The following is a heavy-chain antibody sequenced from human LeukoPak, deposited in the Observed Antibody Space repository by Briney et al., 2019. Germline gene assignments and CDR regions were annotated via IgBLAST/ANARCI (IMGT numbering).Heavy chain of an antibody. CDR1: GGSFSSYY. CDR2: IYYSGST. Sequence: SETLSLTCAVYGGSFSSYYWGWIRQPPGKGLEWIGSIYYSGSTYYNPSLKSRVTISVDTSKNQFSLKLSSVTAADTAVYYCASEGEVIYYYDSSGYYYFDYWGQGTLVTVSS. CDR3: ASEGEVIYYYDSSGYYYFDY. V-gene: IGHV4-39*07. D-gene: IGHD3-22*01. J-gene: IGHJ4*02.